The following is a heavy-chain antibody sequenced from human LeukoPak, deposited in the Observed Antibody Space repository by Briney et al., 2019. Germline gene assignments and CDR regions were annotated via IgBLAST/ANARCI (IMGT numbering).Heavy chain of an antibody. V-gene: IGHV3-23*01. J-gene: IGHJ4*02. CDR1: GLTFSNYA. Sequence: GGSLRLSCTASGLTFSNYAMSWVRQAPAKGLEWVAGIDQSGGYIHYADSVKGRFTISRDNFKNTLHLQMSSLRAEDTAVYYCAKDYRGSGEVGETGPLDYWGQGTLVTVSS. D-gene: IGHD1-14*01. CDR2: IDQSGGYI. CDR3: AKDYRGSGEVGETGPLDY.